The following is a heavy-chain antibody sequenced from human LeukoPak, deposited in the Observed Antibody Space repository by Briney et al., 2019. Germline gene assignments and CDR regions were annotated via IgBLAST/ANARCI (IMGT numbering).Heavy chain of an antibody. J-gene: IGHJ3*02. CDR2: IYSGGST. CDR3: ARRIAVADAFDI. Sequence: GGSLRLSCAASGFTVSSNYMSWVRQAPGKGPEWVSVIYSGGSTYYADSVKGRFTISRDNSKNTLYLQMNSLRAEDTAVYYCARRIAVADAFDIWGQGTMVTVSS. CDR1: GFTVSSNY. D-gene: IGHD6-19*01. V-gene: IGHV3-66*04.